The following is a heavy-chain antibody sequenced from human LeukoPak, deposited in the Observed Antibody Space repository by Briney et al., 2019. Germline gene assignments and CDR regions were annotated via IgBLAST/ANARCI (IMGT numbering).Heavy chain of an antibody. V-gene: IGHV3-23*01. Sequence: GGSLRLSCAASGLTFSIYTMSWVRQAPGKGLEWVSAISGSGGSTYYADSVKGRFTISRDNSKNTLYLQMNSLRAEDTAVYYCAKERAAAYYFDYWGQGTLVTVSS. D-gene: IGHD6-13*01. CDR2: ISGSGGST. CDR3: AKERAAAYYFDY. J-gene: IGHJ4*02. CDR1: GLTFSIYT.